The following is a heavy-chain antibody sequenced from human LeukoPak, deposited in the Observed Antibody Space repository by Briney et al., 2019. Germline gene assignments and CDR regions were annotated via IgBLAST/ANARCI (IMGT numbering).Heavy chain of an antibody. CDR3: AKSGLATAIVDFDY. CDR1: GFTFSSYA. J-gene: IGHJ4*02. CDR2: IPGSADTT. V-gene: IGHV3-23*01. Sequence: GGSLRLSCVASGFTFSSYAMSWVRQAPGKGLDWVSSIPGSADTTYYADSVKGRFTISRDNSKNTVYLQMNSLRAEDTAVYYCAKSGLATAIVDFDYWGQGTLVTVSS. D-gene: IGHD2-2*02.